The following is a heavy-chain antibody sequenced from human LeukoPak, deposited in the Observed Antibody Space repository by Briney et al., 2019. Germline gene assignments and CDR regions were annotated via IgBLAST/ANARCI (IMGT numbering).Heavy chain of an antibody. V-gene: IGHV4-59*11. Sequence: SETLSLTCTVSGGSISSHYWSWIRQPPGKGLEWIGYIYYSGSTNYNPSLKSRVTISVDTSKNQFSLKLSSVTAADTAVYYCARGKMTIQPWGQGTLVNVSS. CDR1: GGSISSHY. CDR2: IYYSGST. CDR3: ARGKMTIQP. D-gene: IGHD3-3*01. J-gene: IGHJ5*02.